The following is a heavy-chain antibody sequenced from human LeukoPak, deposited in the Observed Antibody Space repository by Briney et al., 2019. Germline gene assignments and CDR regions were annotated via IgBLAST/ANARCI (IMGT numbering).Heavy chain of an antibody. CDR1: GFTFSSYA. D-gene: IGHD3-16*01. Sequence: PGGSLRLSCAASGFTFSSYAMSWVRQAPGKGLEWVSAISGSGGSTYYADSVKGRSTISRDNPKNTLYLQMNSLRAEDTAVYYCAKDIVWRPIYGPPRNWFDPWGQGTLVTVSS. CDR3: AKDIVWRPIYGPPRNWFDP. J-gene: IGHJ5*02. V-gene: IGHV3-23*01. CDR2: ISGSGGST.